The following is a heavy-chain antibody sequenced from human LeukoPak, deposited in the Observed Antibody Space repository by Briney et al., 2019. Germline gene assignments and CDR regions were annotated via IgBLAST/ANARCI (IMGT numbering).Heavy chain of an antibody. CDR1: GGSISSYY. V-gene: IGHV4-59*01. CDR3: ARGGDSSTHYYYMDV. Sequence: SETLSLTCTVSGGSISSYYWSWIRQPSGKGLEWIGYIYYSGSTNYNPSLKSRVTISVDTSKNQFSLKLSSVTAADTAVYYCARGGDSSTHYYYMDVWGKGTTVTVSS. CDR2: IYYSGST. D-gene: IGHD6-13*01. J-gene: IGHJ6*03.